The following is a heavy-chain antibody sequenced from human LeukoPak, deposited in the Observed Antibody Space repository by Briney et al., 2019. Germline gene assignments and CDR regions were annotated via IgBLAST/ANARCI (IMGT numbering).Heavy chain of an antibody. CDR3: ARAGGAFDI. V-gene: IGHV3-48*04. Sequence: GGSLRLSCAASGFTFSSYSMNWVRQAPGKGLEWVSYISSSSSTIYYADSVKGRFTISRDNAKNSLYLQMNSLRAEDTAVYYCARAGGAFDIWGQGTMVTVSS. D-gene: IGHD1-26*01. CDR2: ISSSSSTI. J-gene: IGHJ3*02. CDR1: GFTFSSYS.